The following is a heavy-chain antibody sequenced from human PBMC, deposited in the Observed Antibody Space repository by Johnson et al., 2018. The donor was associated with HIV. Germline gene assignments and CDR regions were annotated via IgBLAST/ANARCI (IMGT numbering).Heavy chain of an antibody. D-gene: IGHD3-10*01. CDR1: GFTFSNAW. CDR3: TTDLELAGLWFGELWDDAFDI. J-gene: IGHJ3*02. V-gene: IGHV3-15*01. CDR2: IKSKTDGGTT. Sequence: LVESGGCLVKPGGSLRLSCAASGFTFSNAWMSWVRQAPGKGLEWVGRIKSKTDGGTTDYAAPVKGRFTISRDDSKNTLYLQMNSLKTEDTAVYYCTTDLELAGLWFGELWDDAFDIWGQGTMVTVSS.